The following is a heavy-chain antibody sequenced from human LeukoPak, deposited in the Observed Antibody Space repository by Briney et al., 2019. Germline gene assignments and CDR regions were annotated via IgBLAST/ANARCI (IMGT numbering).Heavy chain of an antibody. Sequence: ATVTVSCKASGGTFSSYAISWVRQAPGQGLEWMGGIIPIFGTANHAQKFQGRVTITTDESTSTAYMELSSLRSEDTAVYYCANFSGSSSLDWFDPWGQGTLVTVSS. V-gene: IGHV1-69*05. CDR2: IIPIFGTA. CDR3: ANFSGSSSLDWFDP. D-gene: IGHD6-6*01. CDR1: GGTFSSYA. J-gene: IGHJ5*02.